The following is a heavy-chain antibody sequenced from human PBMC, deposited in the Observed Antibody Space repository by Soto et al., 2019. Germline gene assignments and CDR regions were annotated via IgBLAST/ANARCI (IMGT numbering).Heavy chain of an antibody. CDR1: GYTFTGYY. Sequence: GASVKVSCKASGYTFTGYYMHWVRQAPGQGLEWMGWINPNSGGTNYAQKFQGWVTMTRDTSISTAYMELSRLRSDDTAVYYCARETIKNSSGPLYYYYYGMDVWGQGTTVTVSS. J-gene: IGHJ6*02. CDR2: INPNSGGT. D-gene: IGHD6-19*01. CDR3: ARETIKNSSGPLYYYYYGMDV. V-gene: IGHV1-2*04.